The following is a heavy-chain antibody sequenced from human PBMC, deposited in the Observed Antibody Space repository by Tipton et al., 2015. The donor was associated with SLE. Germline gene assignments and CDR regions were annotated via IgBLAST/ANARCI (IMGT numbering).Heavy chain of an antibody. D-gene: IGHD2-15*01. J-gene: IGHJ2*01. CDR2: IYYSGST. CDR1: GGSVSRGSYY. Sequence: TLSLTCTVSGGSVSRGSYYRSWIRKPPRKGLERIGYIYYSGSTNYNPSLKSRVTISVDTSKNQFSLKLSSVTAADTAVYYCARGYCSGGSCSYWYFDLWGRRTLVTGSS. V-gene: IGHV4-61*01. CDR3: ARGYCSGGSCSYWYFDL.